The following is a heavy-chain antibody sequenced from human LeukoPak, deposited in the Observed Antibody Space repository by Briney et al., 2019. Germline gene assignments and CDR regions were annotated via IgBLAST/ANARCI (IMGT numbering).Heavy chain of an antibody. V-gene: IGHV4-38-2*02. Sequence: SETLSLICTVSGYSISSGYYWGWIRQPPGQGLEWIGSIYHSGSTYYNPSLKSRVTISVDTSKNQFSLKLSSVTAADTAVYYCARWVGATYYYDSSGHKPLDYWGQGTLVTVSS. CDR2: IYHSGST. CDR1: GYSISSGYY. CDR3: ARWVGATYYYDSSGHKPLDY. D-gene: IGHD3-22*01. J-gene: IGHJ4*02.